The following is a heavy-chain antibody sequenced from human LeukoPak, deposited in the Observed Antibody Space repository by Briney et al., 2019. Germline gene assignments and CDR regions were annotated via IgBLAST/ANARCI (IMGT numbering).Heavy chain of an antibody. D-gene: IGHD5-12*01. CDR1: GGSISSSNPY. Sequence: PSETLSLPCTVSGGSISSSNPYWGWIRQPPGQGLEWIGIIYYSGSIYANPSLRSRVTISVDTSKNQFSLKLSSVTAADTAVYYCAVAYGMDVWGQGTTVTVSS. CDR2: IYYSGSI. V-gene: IGHV4-39*01. CDR3: AVAYGMDV. J-gene: IGHJ6*02.